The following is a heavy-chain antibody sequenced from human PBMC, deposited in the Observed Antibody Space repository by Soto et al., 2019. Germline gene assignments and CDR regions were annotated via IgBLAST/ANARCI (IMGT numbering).Heavy chain of an antibody. Sequence: QVQLQESGPGLVNPSETLSLTCTVSGGSISSHYWHWIRQPPGKGLEWIGYIHYSGSTMCNPSLKSRATVSVSTSKNPFSLKLNSVTAADTAVYYCVRALPDGYYGLDVWGQGTTVTVSS. J-gene: IGHJ6*02. CDR1: GGSISSHY. CDR3: VRALPDGYYGLDV. V-gene: IGHV4-59*11. CDR2: IHYSGST.